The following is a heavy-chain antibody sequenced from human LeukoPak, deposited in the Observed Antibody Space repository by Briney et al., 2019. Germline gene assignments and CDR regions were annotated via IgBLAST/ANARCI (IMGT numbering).Heavy chain of an antibody. CDR1: GFTFSSYS. J-gene: IGHJ4*02. D-gene: IGHD1-26*01. V-gene: IGHV3-48*01. CDR2: ITRSSSAR. CDR3: ATQWELHPAF. Sequence: GGSLRLFCAASGFTFSSYSMNWVRQAPGKGLEWVSYITRSSSARYYADAVKGRFTISRDNAKNSLYLQMNSLRAEDTAVYYCATQWELHPAFWGQGTLVTVSS.